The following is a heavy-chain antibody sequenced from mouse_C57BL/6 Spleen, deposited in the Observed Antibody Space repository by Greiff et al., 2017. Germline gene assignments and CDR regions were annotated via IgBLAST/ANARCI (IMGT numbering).Heavy chain of an antibody. CDR2: ISDGGSYT. D-gene: IGHD1-1*01. Sequence: EVQRVESGGGLVKPGGSLKLSCAASGFTFSSYAMSWVRQTPEKRLEWVATISDGGSYTYYPDNVKGRFTISRDNAKNNLYLQMSHLKSEDTAMYYCARDPGYYYGSSHYFDYWGQGTTLTVSS. CDR3: ARDPGYYYGSSHYFDY. V-gene: IGHV5-4*01. CDR1: GFTFSSYA. J-gene: IGHJ2*01.